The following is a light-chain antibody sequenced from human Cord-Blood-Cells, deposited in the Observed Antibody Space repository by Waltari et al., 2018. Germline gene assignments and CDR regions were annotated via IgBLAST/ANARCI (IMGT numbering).Light chain of an antibody. V-gene: IGLV2-23*01. CDR1: SSDVGSYHL. Sequence: QSALTQPASVSGSPGQSITISCTGTSSDVGSYHLVSWYQQHPGKAPKLMIYEGSKRPSGVSNRFSASKSGNTASLTISGLQAEDEADYYCCSYAGSYVFGTGTKVTVL. J-gene: IGLJ1*01. CDR3: CSYAGSYV. CDR2: EGS.